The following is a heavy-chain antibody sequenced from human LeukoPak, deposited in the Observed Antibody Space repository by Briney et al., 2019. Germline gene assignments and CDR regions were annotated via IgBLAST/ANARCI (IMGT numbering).Heavy chain of an antibody. CDR2: ISAYNGNT. CDR3: ARDLGAIVVVPAARVHDY. Sequence: PKASVKVSCKASGYTFTSYGISWVRQAPGQGLEWMGWISAYNGNTNYAQKLQGRVTMTTDTSTSTAYMELRSLRSDDTAVYYCARDLGAIVVVPAARVHDYWGQGTLVTVSS. J-gene: IGHJ4*02. CDR1: GYTFTSYG. D-gene: IGHD2-2*01. V-gene: IGHV1-18*01.